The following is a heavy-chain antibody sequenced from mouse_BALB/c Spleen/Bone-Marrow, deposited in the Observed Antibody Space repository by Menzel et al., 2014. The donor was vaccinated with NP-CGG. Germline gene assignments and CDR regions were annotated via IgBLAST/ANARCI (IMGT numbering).Heavy chain of an antibody. CDR3: ARERYYGNGRIFEY. V-gene: IGHV5-6-3*01. CDR1: GFTFSSYG. CDR2: ITSNGGST. D-gene: IGHD1-1*01. J-gene: IGHJ2*01. Sequence: EVQGVESGGGLVQPGGSLKLSCAASGFTFSSYGMSWVRQTPDKRLELVATITSNGGSTYYPDSVKGRFTISRDNAKNTLYLQMSSLKSEDTAMYYCARERYYGNGRIFEYWGQGTTLTVSS.